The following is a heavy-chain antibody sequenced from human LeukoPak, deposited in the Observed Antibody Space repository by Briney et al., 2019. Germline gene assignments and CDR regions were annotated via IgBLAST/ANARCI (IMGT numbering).Heavy chain of an antibody. Sequence: GGSLRLSCAASGFTFSSYGMHWVRQAPGKGLEWVANIKNDGSEKYYLDSVKGRFTISRDNSKNTLYLQMNSLRAEDTAVYYCAKGPTTYGGNPHYWGQGTLVTVSS. CDR3: AKGPTTYGGNPHY. D-gene: IGHD4-17*01. J-gene: IGHJ4*02. CDR2: IKNDGSEK. V-gene: IGHV3-7*03. CDR1: GFTFSSYG.